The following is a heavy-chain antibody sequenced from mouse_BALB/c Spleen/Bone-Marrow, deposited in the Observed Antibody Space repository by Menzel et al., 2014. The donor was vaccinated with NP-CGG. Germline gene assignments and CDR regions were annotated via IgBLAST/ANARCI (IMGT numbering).Heavy chain of an antibody. J-gene: IGHJ4*01. Sequence: QVQLHQSGPELVKPGASVKISCKASGYTFNDYYINWVKQKPGQGLEWIGWIYPGSGTTKYNENFKGKATLTVDTSSSTAYIQLSSLTSEDTAVYFCARDYGYVDAMNYWGQGTSVTVSS. CDR2: IYPGSGTT. CDR3: ARDYGYVDAMNY. V-gene: IGHV1-84*02. D-gene: IGHD1-2*01. CDR1: GYTFNDYY.